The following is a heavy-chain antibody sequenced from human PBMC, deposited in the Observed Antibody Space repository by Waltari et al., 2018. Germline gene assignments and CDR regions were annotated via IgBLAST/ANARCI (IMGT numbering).Heavy chain of an antibody. CDR3: AKDLDGKFYYGYYNMDV. CDR2: ISASGSTT. Sequence: DVQLLESGGDSVQSGGSLRRSCVASGFTFENYARNWVRQAPGKGFQLGSAISASGSTTYYADSVKGRFTISRDTSKSTLFLQMNNLRVEDTALYYCAKDLDGKFYYGYYNMDVWGQGTTVTVSS. V-gene: IGHV3-23*01. J-gene: IGHJ6*02. D-gene: IGHD3-22*01. CDR1: GFTFENYA.